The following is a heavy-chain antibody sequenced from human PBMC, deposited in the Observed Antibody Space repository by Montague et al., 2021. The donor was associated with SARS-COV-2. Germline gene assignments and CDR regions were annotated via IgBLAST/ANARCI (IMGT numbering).Heavy chain of an antibody. CDR3: ARDNYGDWGYYGLDV. CDR2: IYDSGSA. CDR1: VGSISNYY. V-gene: IGHV4-59*01. J-gene: IGHJ6*02. D-gene: IGHD4-17*01. Sequence: SETLSLTCTVSVGSISNYYWTWIRQPPGKGLEWIGNIYDSGSANYNPSXXGRSTISVDTSNNQFSLRLKSVTAADTAVYYCARDNYGDWGYYGLDVWGQGTTVIVSS.